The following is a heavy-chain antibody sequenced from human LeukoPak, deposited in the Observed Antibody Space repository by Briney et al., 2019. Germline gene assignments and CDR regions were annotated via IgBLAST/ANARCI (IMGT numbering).Heavy chain of an antibody. CDR2: VGPSGGTG. J-gene: IGHJ5*02. CDR3: AKDPNWDRGS. CDR1: GFTFSSAT. V-gene: IGHV3-23*01. Sequence: PGGSLRLSCAASGFTFSSATMMWVRQAPGKGLEFVSGVGPSGGTGTYADSVKGRFTISRDNSKNTLYLQMNSLRVEDTAVYYCAKDPNWDRGSWGQGTLVTVSS. D-gene: IGHD7-27*01.